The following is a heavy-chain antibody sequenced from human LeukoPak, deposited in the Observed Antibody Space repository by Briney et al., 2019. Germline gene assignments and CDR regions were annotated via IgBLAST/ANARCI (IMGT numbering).Heavy chain of an antibody. J-gene: IGHJ4*02. CDR1: GCTFSDYY. V-gene: IGHV3-72*01. CDR2: SRNKANSYAT. CDR3: ARDDGGSYDY. D-gene: IGHD3-16*01. Sequence: GGSLRLACAASGCTFSDYYMDWVRQTPGKGLEWVGRSRNKANSYATEYVPSVKGRFTISRDASKNSLYLQINSLRTEDTAVYYCARDDGGSYDYWGQGTLVIVSS.